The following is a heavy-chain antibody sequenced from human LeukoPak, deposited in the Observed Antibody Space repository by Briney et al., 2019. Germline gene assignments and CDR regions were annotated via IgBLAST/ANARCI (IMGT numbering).Heavy chain of an antibody. J-gene: IGHJ4*02. CDR1: GFPSSEDS. Sequence: GGSQTLSCTDAGFPSSEDSVNWVRHAPGKRLEWISYIGIDSGNTKYADSVRGRFTISADKAKNSLYLQMNSLRVEDTAVYYCARDHNYAFDNWGQGTLVSVSS. CDR3: ARDHNYAFDN. D-gene: IGHD1-1*01. CDR2: IGIDSGNT. V-gene: IGHV3-48*01.